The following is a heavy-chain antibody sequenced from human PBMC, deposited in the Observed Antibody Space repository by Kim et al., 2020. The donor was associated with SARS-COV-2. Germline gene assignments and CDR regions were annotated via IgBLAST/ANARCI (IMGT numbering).Heavy chain of an antibody. V-gene: IGHV3-23*01. CDR3: AKDHSWGYAETDACGI. J-gene: IGHJ3*02. Sequence: GGSLRLSCATSGFTFSSFAMNWFRQAPGKGLEWVSAIGGSGGTKYYADAEKGRFTISSDTSKNTVLLLMSILRVEDTAVYYWAKDHSWGYAETDACGIWG. D-gene: IGHD5-12*01. CDR2: IGGSGGTK. CDR1: GFTFSSFA.